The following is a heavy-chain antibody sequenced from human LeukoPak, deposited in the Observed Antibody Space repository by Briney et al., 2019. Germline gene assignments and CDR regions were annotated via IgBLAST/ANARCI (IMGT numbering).Heavy chain of an antibody. J-gene: IGHJ4*02. D-gene: IGHD4-23*01. CDR1: GGSISSSSYC. CDR3: ARQYRDYGGNSD. V-gene: IGHV4-39*01. Sequence: SETLSLTCTVSGGSISSSSYCWGWIRQPPGKGLEWIGSIYYSGSTYYNPSLKSRVTISVDTSKNQFSLKLSSVAAADTAVYYCARQYRDYGGNSDWGQGTLVTVSS. CDR2: IYYSGST.